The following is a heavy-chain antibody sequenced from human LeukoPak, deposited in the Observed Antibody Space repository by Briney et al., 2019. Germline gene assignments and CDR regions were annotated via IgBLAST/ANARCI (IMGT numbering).Heavy chain of an antibody. CDR3: ARGSYHARVATMVRYYGMDV. Sequence: EASVKVSCKASGYTFTSYDINWVRQATGQGLEWMGWMNPNSGNTGYAQKFQGRVTMTRNTSISTAYMELSSLRSEDTAVYYCARGSYHARVATMVRYYGMDVWGQGTTVTVSS. J-gene: IGHJ6*02. CDR2: MNPNSGNT. CDR1: GYTFTSYD. D-gene: IGHD5-12*01. V-gene: IGHV1-8*01.